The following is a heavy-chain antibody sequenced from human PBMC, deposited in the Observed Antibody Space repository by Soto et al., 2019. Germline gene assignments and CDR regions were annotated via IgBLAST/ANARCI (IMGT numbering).Heavy chain of an antibody. CDR1: GFSLSTSGVG. J-gene: IGHJ4*02. Sequence: QITLKESGPTLVKPTQTLTLTCTFSGFSLSTSGVGVGWIRQPPGKALEWLALIYWNDDKRYSQCLKSRLTITKDTSNNPVVLTMTNMDPVDTATYYCARLKVGATKVFLDYWGQGTLVTVSS. CDR3: ARLKVGATKVFLDY. D-gene: IGHD1-26*01. CDR2: IYWNDDK. V-gene: IGHV2-5*01.